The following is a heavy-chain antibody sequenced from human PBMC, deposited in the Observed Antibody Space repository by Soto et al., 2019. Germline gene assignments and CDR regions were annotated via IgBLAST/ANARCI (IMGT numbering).Heavy chain of an antibody. CDR3: ANPRPKTGTTFGF. Sequence: QLLESGGGFVQPGGSLRLSCVASGFTFSNFAMAWVRQAPGEGLELVSAISGSGDDTFYADSMKGRFTISRDNSKDTLYLQINSLRAEDTAVYSCANPRPKTGTTFGFWGQGTLVTVSS. V-gene: IGHV3-23*01. D-gene: IGHD1-1*01. J-gene: IGHJ4*02. CDR2: ISGSGDDT. CDR1: GFTFSNFA.